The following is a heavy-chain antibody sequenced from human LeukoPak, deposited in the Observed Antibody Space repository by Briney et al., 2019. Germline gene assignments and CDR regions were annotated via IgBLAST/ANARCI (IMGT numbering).Heavy chain of an antibody. J-gene: IGHJ4*02. CDR3: ARDYDVSGSYGG. Sequence: PGGSLRLSCAASGFTFSSYEMNWVRQAPGKGLEWVSYISSSGSTIYYADSVKGRFTISRDNAKNPLYLQMNSLRAEDTAVYYCARDYDVSGSYGGWGQGTLVTVSS. CDR2: ISSSGSTI. D-gene: IGHD1-26*01. CDR1: GFTFSSYE. V-gene: IGHV3-48*03.